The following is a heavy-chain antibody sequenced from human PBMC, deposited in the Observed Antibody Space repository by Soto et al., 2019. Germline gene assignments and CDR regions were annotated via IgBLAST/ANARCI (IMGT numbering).Heavy chain of an antibody. CDR2: IYWDDDK. Sequence: QITLKESGTTLVKPTQTLTLTCTFSGFSLSTSGVGVGWIRQPPGKALEWLALIYWDDDKRYSPSLKSRLTITKDTSKNQGVLTMTNMDPVDTATYYCAHRPKYNWFDHWGQGPLVTVYS. J-gene: IGHJ5*02. CDR1: GFSLSTSGVG. V-gene: IGHV2-5*02. CDR3: AHRPKYNWFDH.